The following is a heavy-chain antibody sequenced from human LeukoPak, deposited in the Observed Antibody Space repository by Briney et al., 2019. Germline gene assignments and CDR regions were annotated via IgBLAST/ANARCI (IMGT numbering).Heavy chain of an antibody. Sequence: PGGSLRLSCAASGFTFSSYEMNWVRQAPGKGLEWVSYISSSGSTIYYADSVKGRFTISRDNAKNSLYLQMNSLRAEDTAVYYCARDPPAGYGDYYVVINHFDYWGQGTLVTVSS. V-gene: IGHV3-48*03. CDR2: ISSSGSTI. D-gene: IGHD4-17*01. J-gene: IGHJ4*02. CDR3: ARDPPAGYGDYYVVINHFDY. CDR1: GFTFSSYE.